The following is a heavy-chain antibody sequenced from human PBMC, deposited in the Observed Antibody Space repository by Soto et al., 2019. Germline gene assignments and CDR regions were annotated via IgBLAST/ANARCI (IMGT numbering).Heavy chain of an antibody. J-gene: IGHJ6*03. V-gene: IGHV3-21*01. CDR2: ISSSSSYI. CDR1: GFTFSSYS. CDR3: ARAGEGPYYYYYMDV. D-gene: IGHD3-10*01. Sequence: GESLRLSCAASGFTFSSYSMNWVRQAPGKGLEWVSSISSSSSYIYYADSVKGRFTISRDNAKNSLYLQMNSLRAEDTAVYYCARAGEGPYYYYYMDVWGKGTTVTVSS.